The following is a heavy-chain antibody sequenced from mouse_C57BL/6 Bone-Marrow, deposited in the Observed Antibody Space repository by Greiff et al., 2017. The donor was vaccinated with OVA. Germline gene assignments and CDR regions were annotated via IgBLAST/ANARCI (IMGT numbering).Heavy chain of an antibody. CDR1: GFNITDYY. Sequence: VQLQQPGAELVRPGASVKLSCTASGFNITDYYMHWVKQRPEQGLEWIGKIDPEDGDTEYAPKFQGKATMTADTSSNTAYLQLSSLTSEDTAVYYCTCYDYDEWYFDVGGTGTTVTVSS. CDR3: TCYDYDEWYFDV. D-gene: IGHD2-4*01. CDR2: IDPEDGDT. J-gene: IGHJ1*03. V-gene: IGHV14-1*01.